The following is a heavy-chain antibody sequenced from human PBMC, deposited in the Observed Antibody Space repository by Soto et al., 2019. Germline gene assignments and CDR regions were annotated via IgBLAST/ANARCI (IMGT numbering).Heavy chain of an antibody. Sequence: GGSLRLSCAACGFTFSGYGMHWVRQAQGRGLEWAAFISPDGSTKLYADSVTDRFTVSRDSSKNTLYMQMNSLRTEDTAVYYCAKSLGFCASAGCSPHFFYVMDVWGQGTTVTVSS. J-gene: IGHJ6*02. V-gene: IGHV3-30*18. D-gene: IGHD2-15*01. CDR3: AKSLGFCASAGCSPHFFYVMDV. CDR1: GFTFSGYG. CDR2: ISPDGSTK.